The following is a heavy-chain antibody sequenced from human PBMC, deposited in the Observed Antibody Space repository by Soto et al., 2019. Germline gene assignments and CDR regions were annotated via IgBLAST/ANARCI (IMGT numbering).Heavy chain of an antibody. Sequence: ASVKVSCKASGYIFTAYSMHWVRKAPGQGLEWMGVVNPSGGSTNYAQKFQGRITMTRDTSTSTVYMDLSSLTSEDTAVYYCAREENCSDGICYSEYFQRWGQGTLVTVSS. J-gene: IGHJ1*01. CDR2: VNPSGGST. D-gene: IGHD2-15*01. V-gene: IGHV1-46*01. CDR3: AREENCSDGICYSEYFQR. CDR1: GYIFTAYS.